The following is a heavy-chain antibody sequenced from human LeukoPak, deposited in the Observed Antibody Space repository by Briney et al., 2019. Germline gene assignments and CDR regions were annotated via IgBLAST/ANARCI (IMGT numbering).Heavy chain of an antibody. CDR1: GGSFSGYY. D-gene: IGHD4-17*01. CDR2: INHSGST. Sequence: SETLSLTCAVYGGSFSGYYWSWIRQPPGKGLEWIGEINHSGSTNYNPSLKSRVTISVDTSKNQFSLKLSSVTAADTAVYYCARDHYGDYFDSWGQGTLVTVSS. CDR3: ARDHYGDYFDS. V-gene: IGHV4-34*01. J-gene: IGHJ4*02.